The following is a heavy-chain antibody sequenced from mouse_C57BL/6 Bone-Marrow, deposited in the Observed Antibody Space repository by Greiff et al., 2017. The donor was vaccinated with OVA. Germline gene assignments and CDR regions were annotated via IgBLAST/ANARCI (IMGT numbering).Heavy chain of an antibody. J-gene: IGHJ3*01. CDR1: GYAFSSSW. CDR3: AGLAWFAY. V-gene: IGHV1-82*01. Sequence: QVQLQQSGPELVKPGASVKISCKASGYAFSSSWMNWVKQRPGKGLEWIGRIYPGDGDTNYNGKFKGKATLTADKSSSTAYMQLSSLTSEDSAVYFCAGLAWFAYWGQGTLVTVSA. CDR2: IYPGDGDT.